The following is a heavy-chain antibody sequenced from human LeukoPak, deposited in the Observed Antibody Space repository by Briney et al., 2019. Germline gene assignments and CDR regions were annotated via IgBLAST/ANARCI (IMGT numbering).Heavy chain of an antibody. V-gene: IGHV4-31*03. CDR1: GGSISSGGYY. D-gene: IGHD3-3*01. CDR2: IYYSGST. CDR3: ARTRFLEWLSQGPPEYCFDY. Sequence: SQTLSLTCTVSGGSISSGGYYWSWIRQHPGKGLEWIGYIYYSGSTYYNPSLKSRVTISVDTSKNQFSLKLSSVTAADTAVYYCARTRFLEWLSQGPPEYCFDYWGQGTLVTVSS. J-gene: IGHJ4*02.